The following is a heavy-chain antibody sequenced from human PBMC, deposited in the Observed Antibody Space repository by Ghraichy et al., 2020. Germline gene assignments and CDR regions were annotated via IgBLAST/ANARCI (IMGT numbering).Heavy chain of an antibody. CDR2: INHIGST. Sequence: SETLSLTCTVSGGSFTSSSHYWGWIRQPPGKGLEYIRSINHIGSTFYNSSMRGRVTISVDTFENQLSLKMTSVTAADTAVYYCTRLDIGTTSSAWGHGTMVTVSS. CDR3: TRLDIGTTSSA. D-gene: IGHD1-7*01. CDR1: GGSFTSSSHY. J-gene: IGHJ3*01. V-gene: IGHV4-39*01.